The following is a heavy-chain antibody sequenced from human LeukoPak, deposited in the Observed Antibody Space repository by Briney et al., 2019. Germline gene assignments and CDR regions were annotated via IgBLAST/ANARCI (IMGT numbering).Heavy chain of an antibody. Sequence: GGSLRLSCVASGFTFRNFAMHWVRQAPGKGLEWVAVISYDGSNKYYADSVKGRFTISRDNSKNTLYLQMNSLRAEDTAVYYCARVRDYYYDSSGYPHYWGQGTLVTVSS. CDR3: ARVRDYYYDSSGYPHY. CDR2: ISYDGSNK. V-gene: IGHV3-30-3*01. D-gene: IGHD3-22*01. J-gene: IGHJ4*02. CDR1: GFTFRNFA.